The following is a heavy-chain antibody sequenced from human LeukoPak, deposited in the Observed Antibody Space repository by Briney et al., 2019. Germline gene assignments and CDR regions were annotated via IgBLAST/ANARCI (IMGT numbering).Heavy chain of an antibody. CDR1: GFTFDDYG. Sequence: PGGSLRLSCAASGFTFDDYGMSWVRQAPGKGLEWVSGINWNGGSTGYADSVKGRFTISRDNAKNSLYLQMNSLRAGDAALYYCARIMVVFWSGKDNWFDPWGQGTLVTVSS. D-gene: IGHD3-3*01. V-gene: IGHV3-20*04. J-gene: IGHJ5*02. CDR2: INWNGGST. CDR3: ARIMVVFWSGKDNWFDP.